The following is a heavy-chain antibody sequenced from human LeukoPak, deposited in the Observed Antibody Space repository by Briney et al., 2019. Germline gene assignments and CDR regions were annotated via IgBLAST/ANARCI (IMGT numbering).Heavy chain of an antibody. CDR3: ARGGYFGWFDP. CDR1: GFTFSSYE. V-gene: IGHV3-48*03. Sequence: GGSLRLSCAASGFTFSSYEMNWVRQAPGKGLEWVSYISSSGSTIYYADSVKGRFTISRDNAKNSLYRQMNSLRAEDTAAYYCARGGYFGWFDPWGQGTLVTVSS. CDR2: ISSSGSTI. J-gene: IGHJ5*02. D-gene: IGHD3-9*01.